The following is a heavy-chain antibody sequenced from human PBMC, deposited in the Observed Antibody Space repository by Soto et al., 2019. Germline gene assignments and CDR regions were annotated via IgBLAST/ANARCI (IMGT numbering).Heavy chain of an antibody. J-gene: IGHJ6*02. Sequence: QVQLVESGGGVVQPGRSLRLSCAASGFTFSSYGMHWVRQAPGKGLEWVAVISYDGSNKYYADSVKGRFTISRDNSKNTLYLQRNSLRAEDTAVYYCAKDNRSSPYYCYGMDVWGQGTTVTVSS. CDR3: AKDNRSSPYYCYGMDV. CDR2: ISYDGSNK. V-gene: IGHV3-30*18. CDR1: GFTFSSYG. D-gene: IGHD6-13*01.